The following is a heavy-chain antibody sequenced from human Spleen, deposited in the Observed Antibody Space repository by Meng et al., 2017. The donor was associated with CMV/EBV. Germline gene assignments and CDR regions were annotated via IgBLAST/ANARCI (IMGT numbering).Heavy chain of an antibody. CDR2: IKSKTDGGTT. J-gene: IGHJ4*02. CDR1: GFTVSSNY. CDR3: TTGAYYDFWSGYLRGDY. V-gene: IGHV3-15*01. Sequence: GGSLRLSCAASGFTVSSNYMSWVRQAPGKGLEWVGRIKSKTDGGTTDYAAPVKGRFTIARDDSKNTLYLQMNSLKTEDTAVYYCTTGAYYDFWSGYLRGDYWGQGTLVTVSS. D-gene: IGHD3-3*01.